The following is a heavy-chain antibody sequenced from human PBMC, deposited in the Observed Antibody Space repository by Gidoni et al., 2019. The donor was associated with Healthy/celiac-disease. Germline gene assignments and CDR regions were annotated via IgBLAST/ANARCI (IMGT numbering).Heavy chain of an antibody. D-gene: IGHD6-19*01. Sequence: EVQLVESGGGLVQPGGSLRLSCAASGFTFSSYSMNWVRQAPGKGLEWVSYISSSSSTIYYADSVKGRFTISRDNAKNSLYLQMNSLRAEDTAVYYCARGSSGWYGDWFDPWGQGTLVTVSS. CDR1: GFTFSSYS. V-gene: IGHV3-48*01. CDR3: ARGSSGWYGDWFDP. CDR2: ISSSSSTI. J-gene: IGHJ5*02.